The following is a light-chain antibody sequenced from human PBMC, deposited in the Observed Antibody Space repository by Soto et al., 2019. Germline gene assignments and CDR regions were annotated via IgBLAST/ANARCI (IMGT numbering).Light chain of an antibody. CDR2: AAS. CDR3: QQTYSDQLT. CDR1: QSISSY. Sequence: DIQMTQSPSSLSASVGDRVTITCRASQSISSYLNWYQHKPGKAPKLLIYAASSFQSGVPSRFSGSESGTDFTLTISSLQPEDFATYYCQQTYSDQLTFGGGTKVDIK. J-gene: IGKJ4*01. V-gene: IGKV1-39*01.